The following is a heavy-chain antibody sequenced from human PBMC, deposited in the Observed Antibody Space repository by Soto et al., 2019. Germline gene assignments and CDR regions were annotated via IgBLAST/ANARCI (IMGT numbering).Heavy chain of an antibody. CDR1: GGSIFSADYY. CDR2: IYYSGST. CDR3: ARLHYDILTGRGVDV. Sequence: QVQLQESGPGLVRPSQTLSLTCTVSGGSIFSADYYWSWIRQSPGKGLEWIGYIYYSGSTYYNPSLKSRVNISLDTSKNQFSLMLSSVTAADTAVYYCARLHYDILTGRGVDVWGQGTTVTVSS. J-gene: IGHJ6*02. D-gene: IGHD3-9*01. V-gene: IGHV4-30-4*01.